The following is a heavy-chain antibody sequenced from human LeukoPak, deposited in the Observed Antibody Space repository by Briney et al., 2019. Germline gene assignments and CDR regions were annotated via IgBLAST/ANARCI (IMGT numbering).Heavy chain of an antibody. J-gene: IGHJ4*02. Sequence: ESGPALVKPTQTLTLTCTFSGFSLSTSGMRVSWIRQPPGKALEWPARIDWDDDKFYSTSLKTRLTISKDTSKNQVVLTMTNMDPVDTATCYCARISSGSYFLDWGQGTLVTVSS. CDR3: ARISSGSYFLD. CDR2: IDWDDDK. D-gene: IGHD1-26*01. CDR1: GFSLSTSGMR. V-gene: IGHV2-70*04.